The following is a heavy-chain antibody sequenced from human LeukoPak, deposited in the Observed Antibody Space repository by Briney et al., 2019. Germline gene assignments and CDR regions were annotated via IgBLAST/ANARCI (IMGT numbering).Heavy chain of an antibody. D-gene: IGHD2-15*01. CDR2: IYTSGST. CDR1: GGSISSYY. J-gene: IGHJ4*02. CDR3: ARGNLYCSGGSCYSHFDY. V-gene: IGHV4-4*07. Sequence: SETLSLTCTVSGGSISSYYWSWIRQPAGKGLEWIGRIYTSGSTNYNPSLKSRVTMSVDTSKNQFYLKMSSVTAADTDVYYCARGNLYCSGGSCYSHFDYWGQGTLVTVSS.